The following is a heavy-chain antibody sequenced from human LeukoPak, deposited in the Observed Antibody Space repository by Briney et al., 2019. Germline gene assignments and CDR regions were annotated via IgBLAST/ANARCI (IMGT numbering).Heavy chain of an antibody. V-gene: IGHV3-53*01. J-gene: IGHJ4*02. CDR1: GFTVSSNY. D-gene: IGHD1-26*01. CDR3: ARGAVGALDY. Sequence: GGSLRLSCAASGFTVSSNYMSWVRQAPRKGLEWVSCIYRGLSTYYADSVKGRFTNSRDNSKNTLYLQMNSLRAGDTAVYYCARGAVGALDYWGQGTLVTVSS. CDR2: IYRGLST.